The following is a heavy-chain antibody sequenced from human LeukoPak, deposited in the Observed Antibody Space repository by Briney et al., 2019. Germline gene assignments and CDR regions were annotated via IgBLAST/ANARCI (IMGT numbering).Heavy chain of an antibody. CDR1: VYTFTSYG. CDR3: ATDRPGGWYFDQGETPSDY. D-gene: IGHD6-19*01. V-gene: IGHV1-18*01. CDR2: ISAYNGNT. Sequence: ASVKVSCKASVYTFTSYGISWVRQAPGQGLEWMGWISAYNGNTNYAQKLQGRVTMTEDTSTDTAYMELSSLRSEDTAVYYCATDRPGGWYFDQGETPSDYWGQGTLVTVSS. J-gene: IGHJ4*02.